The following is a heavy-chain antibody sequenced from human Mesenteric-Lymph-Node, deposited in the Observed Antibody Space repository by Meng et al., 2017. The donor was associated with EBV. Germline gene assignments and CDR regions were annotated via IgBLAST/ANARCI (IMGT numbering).Heavy chain of an antibody. CDR2: ISPYSGDA. J-gene: IGHJ4*02. CDR1: GYTFSTYY. Sequence: VQRVQSGAEGKKPGAPVKVSCKASGYTFSTYYIHWVRQAPGQGLEWMGRISPYSGDADFAQRFQGRVTMTRDTSGRTGYMELSRLKSDDTAVYYCAGEGGDNRAPLLPFWGQGTLVTVSS. CDR3: AGEGGDNRAPLLPF. D-gene: IGHD2-21*01. V-gene: IGHV1-2*06.